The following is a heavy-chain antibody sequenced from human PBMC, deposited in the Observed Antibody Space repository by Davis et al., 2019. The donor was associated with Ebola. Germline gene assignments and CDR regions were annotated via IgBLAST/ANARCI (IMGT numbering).Heavy chain of an antibody. D-gene: IGHD2-2*01. Sequence: ESLTISCAASGFTFSGYSMNWVRPPPGKGLEWIGEINHSGSTNYNPSLKSRVTISVDTSKNQFSLKLSSVTAADTAVYYCARDRGYCSSTSCYGDWFDPWGQGTLVTVSS. CDR1: GFTFSGYS. J-gene: IGHJ5*02. CDR2: INHSGST. CDR3: ARDRGYCSSTSCYGDWFDP. V-gene: IGHV4-34*01.